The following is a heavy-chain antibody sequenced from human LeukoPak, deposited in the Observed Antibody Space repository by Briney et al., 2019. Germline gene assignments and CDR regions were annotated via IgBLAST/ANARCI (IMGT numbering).Heavy chain of an antibody. CDR3: ARDKGYSSSWESLNWFDP. CDR2: IYYSGST. Sequence: PSQTLSLTCTVSGGPISSGGYYWRWIRQHQGKGLEWIGYIYYSGSTYYNPSLKSRVTISVDTSKNQFSLKLSSVTAADTAVYYCARDKGYSSSWESLNWFDPWGQGTLVTVSS. D-gene: IGHD6-13*01. CDR1: GGPISSGGYY. J-gene: IGHJ5*02. V-gene: IGHV4-31*03.